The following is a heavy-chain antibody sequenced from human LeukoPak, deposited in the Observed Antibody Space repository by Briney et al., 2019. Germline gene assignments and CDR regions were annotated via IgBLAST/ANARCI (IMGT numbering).Heavy chain of an antibody. Sequence: PGGSLRLSCAASGFTFSSYSMNWVRQAPGKGLEWVSSISSSSSYIYYADSVKGRFTISRDNAKNSLYLQMNSLRAEDTAVYYCARDWDIVVVPAAREPFDYWGQGTLVTVSS. CDR1: GFTFSSYS. J-gene: IGHJ4*02. V-gene: IGHV3-21*01. D-gene: IGHD2-2*01. CDR3: ARDWDIVVVPAAREPFDY. CDR2: ISSSSSYI.